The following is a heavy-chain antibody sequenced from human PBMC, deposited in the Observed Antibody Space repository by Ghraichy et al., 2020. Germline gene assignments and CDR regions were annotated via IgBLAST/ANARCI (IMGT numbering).Heavy chain of an antibody. CDR2: VGTGGDT. D-gene: IGHD1/OR15-1a*01. J-gene: IGHJ6*02. CDR3: VRAMAGTNIGNFRYYYGLDV. V-gene: IGHV3-13*01. Sequence: LSLTCAASGFTFSSYDMFWVRQPTGKGLEWVSTVGTGGDTYYSGSVQGRFTISRENAKTSLYLQMNSLRAEDTAVYYCVRAMAGTNIGNFRYYYGLDVWGQGTTVTVSS. CDR1: GFTFSSYD.